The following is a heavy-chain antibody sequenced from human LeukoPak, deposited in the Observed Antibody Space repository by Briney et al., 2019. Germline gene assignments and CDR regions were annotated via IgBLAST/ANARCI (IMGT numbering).Heavy chain of an antibody. V-gene: IGHV3-74*01. CDR3: ARDPHIVGAPDYFDY. J-gene: IGHJ4*02. CDR2: INSDGSST. D-gene: IGHD1-26*01. Sequence: GGSLRLSCAASGFTFSSYWMHWVRQAPGKGLVWVSRINSDGSSTSYADSVKGRFTISRDNAKNTLYLQMNSLRAEDTALYYCARDPHIVGAPDYFDYWGQGTLVTVSS. CDR1: GFTFSSYW.